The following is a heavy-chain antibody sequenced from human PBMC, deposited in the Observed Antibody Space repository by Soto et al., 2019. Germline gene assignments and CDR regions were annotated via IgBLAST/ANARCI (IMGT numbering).Heavy chain of an antibody. J-gene: IGHJ4*02. CDR3: ARGTYYYDSSGYYYRFGYFDY. CDR1: GFTFSGYS. D-gene: IGHD3-22*01. CDR2: ISTSSTI. V-gene: IGHV3-48*02. Sequence: GGSLRLSCAASGFTFSGYSVNWVRQAPGKGLEWVSYISTSSTIYYADSMKGRFTISRDNAKNSLSLQMNSLRDEDTAVYYCARGTYYYDSSGYYYRFGYFDYWGQGTLVTVSS.